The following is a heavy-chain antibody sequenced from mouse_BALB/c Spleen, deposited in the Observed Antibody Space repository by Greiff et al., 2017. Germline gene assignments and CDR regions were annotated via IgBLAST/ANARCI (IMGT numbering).Heavy chain of an antibody. CDR2: IDPENGDT. D-gene: IGHD2-1*01. CDR3: NAKGIYYGTGY. J-gene: IGHJ2*01. Sequence: EVKLQQSGAELVRSGASVKLSCTASGFNIKDYYMHWVKQRPEQGLEWIGWIDPENGDTEYAPKFQGKATMTADTSSNTAYLQLSSLTSEDTAVYYCNAKGIYYGTGYWSQGTTLTVSS. CDR1: GFNIKDYY. V-gene: IGHV14-4*02.